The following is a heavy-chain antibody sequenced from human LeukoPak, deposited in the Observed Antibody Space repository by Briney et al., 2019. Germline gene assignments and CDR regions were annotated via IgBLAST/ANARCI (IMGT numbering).Heavy chain of an antibody. CDR2: ISAYNGNT. Sequence: SVKVSYTASGYTFTSYGISWVRQAPGQGLAWMGWISAYNGNTNYAQNLHGRVTITTDTSPSTAYLPLTSLSSADPAGYSWSGEDRAGEAFDIWGQGTMVTVSS. V-gene: IGHV1-18*01. CDR3: SGEDRAGEAFDI. D-gene: IGHD7-27*01. J-gene: IGHJ3*02. CDR1: GYTFTSYG.